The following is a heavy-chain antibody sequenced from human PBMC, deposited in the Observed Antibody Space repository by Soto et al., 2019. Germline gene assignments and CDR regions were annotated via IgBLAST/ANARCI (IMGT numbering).Heavy chain of an antibody. J-gene: IGHJ4*02. V-gene: IGHV4-39*01. Sequence: QMQLQESGPGLVKPSETLSFTCTVSGGSISSSSYYWGWIRQPPGQGMDWLGTIYSIGNTSYIPSLKSRFTITVDTSKCQLFLTRSSVTAPDTAVYYGARQIYDSSGYYYAYWGKGTLVTVAS. CDR2: IYSIGNT. D-gene: IGHD3-22*01. CDR1: GGSISSSSYY. CDR3: ARQIYDSSGYYYAY.